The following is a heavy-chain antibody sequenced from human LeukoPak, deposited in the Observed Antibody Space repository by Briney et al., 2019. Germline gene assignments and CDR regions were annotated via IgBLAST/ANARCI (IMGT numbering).Heavy chain of an antibody. Sequence: GGSLRLSCAASGFTFSTYAMHWVRQAPGKGLEYVSAISSNGETTNYASSVRGRFTISRDNSKNTLYLQMGSLRAEDMAVYYCARVRYGDYSIDYWGHGTLVTVSS. CDR2: ISSNGETT. CDR1: GFTFSTYA. D-gene: IGHD4-17*01. CDR3: ARVRYGDYSIDY. V-gene: IGHV3-64*01. J-gene: IGHJ4*01.